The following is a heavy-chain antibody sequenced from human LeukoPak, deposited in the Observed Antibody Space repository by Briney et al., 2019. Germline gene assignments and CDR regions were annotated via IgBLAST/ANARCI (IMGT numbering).Heavy chain of an antibody. Sequence: ASVKVSCKASGYTFTSYDINWVRQATGQGLEWMGWMNPNSGNTGYAQKFQGRVTMTRNTSISTAYMELSSLRSEDTAVYYCATAPRRAYYDFWSGYYGGRFDPWGQGTLVTVSS. CDR2: MNPNSGNT. D-gene: IGHD3-3*01. CDR3: ATAPRRAYYDFWSGYYGGRFDP. J-gene: IGHJ5*02. V-gene: IGHV1-8*01. CDR1: GYTFTSYD.